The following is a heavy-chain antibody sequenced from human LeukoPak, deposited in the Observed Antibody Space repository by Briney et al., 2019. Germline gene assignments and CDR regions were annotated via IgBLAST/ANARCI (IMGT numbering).Heavy chain of an antibody. CDR1: GFTFSSYE. D-gene: IGHD3-3*01. Sequence: GGSLRLSCAASGFTFSSYEMNWVRQAPGEGLEWVSYISSSGSTIYYADSVKGRFTISRDNAKNSLYLQMNSLRAEDTAVYYCARVSVLLRFFGDWGQGTLVTVSS. V-gene: IGHV3-48*03. CDR2: ISSSGSTI. CDR3: ARVSVLLRFFGD. J-gene: IGHJ4*02.